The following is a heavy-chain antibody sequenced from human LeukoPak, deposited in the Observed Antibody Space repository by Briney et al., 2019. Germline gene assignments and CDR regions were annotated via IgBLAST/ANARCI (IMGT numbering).Heavy chain of an antibody. D-gene: IGHD3-10*01. J-gene: IGHJ4*02. Sequence: GGSLRLSCAASGFTFSSYWISWVRQAPGKGLEWVANIKQDGSEKYYVDSVKGRFTISRDNAKNSLYLQMNSLRAEDTAVYYCARDNWYYYGSGVDYWGQGTLVTVSS. V-gene: IGHV3-7*01. CDR2: IKQDGSEK. CDR1: GFTFSSYW. CDR3: ARDNWYYYGSGVDY.